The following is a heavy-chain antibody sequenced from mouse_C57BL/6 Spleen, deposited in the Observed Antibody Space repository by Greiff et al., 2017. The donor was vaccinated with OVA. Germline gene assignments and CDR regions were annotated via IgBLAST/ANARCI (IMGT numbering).Heavy chain of an antibody. J-gene: IGHJ4*01. V-gene: IGHV1-81*01. CDR1: GYTFTSYG. Sequence: VQLQQSGAELARPGASVKLSCKASGYTFTSYGISWVKQRTGQGLEWIGEIYPRSGNTYYNEEFKGKATLTADKSSSTAYMELRSLTSEDSAVYFCAREGTYDGYYLYAMDYWGQGTSVTVSS. CDR3: AREGTYDGYYLYAMDY. CDR2: IYPRSGNT. D-gene: IGHD2-3*01.